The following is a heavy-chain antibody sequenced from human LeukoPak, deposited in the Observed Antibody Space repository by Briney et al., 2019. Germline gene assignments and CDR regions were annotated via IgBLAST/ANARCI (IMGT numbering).Heavy chain of an antibody. CDR3: ARQGAPGWTGAGLIHPFDY. V-gene: IGHV4-39*01. D-gene: IGHD6-19*01. CDR1: GGSISSSSYY. Sequence: SETLSLTCIVSGGSISSSSYYWGWVRQPPGKGLEWIGSSHYSGSTHYNPSLKSRVTISVDMSKKQISLKMNSVTAADTAVYYCARQGAPGWTGAGLIHPFDYWGQGTLVSVSS. CDR2: SHYSGST. J-gene: IGHJ4*02.